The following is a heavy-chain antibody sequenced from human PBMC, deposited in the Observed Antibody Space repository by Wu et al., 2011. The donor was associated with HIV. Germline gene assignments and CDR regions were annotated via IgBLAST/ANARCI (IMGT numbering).Heavy chain of an antibody. Sequence: QLVQSGAEVKKPGSSAKVSCKASGGTFSSHAINWVRQAPGQGLEWMGRIIPISGTVNMAQKFQGRVTMTADRPSSTAYMELTSLTSEDAAMYFCVRDYKGWNDRAPKFDRWGHGTLGHRL. J-gene: IGHJ4*03. D-gene: IGHD1-1*01. CDR1: GGTFSSHA. CDR2: IIPISGTV. CDR3: VRDYKGWNDRAPKFDR. V-gene: IGHV1-69*14.